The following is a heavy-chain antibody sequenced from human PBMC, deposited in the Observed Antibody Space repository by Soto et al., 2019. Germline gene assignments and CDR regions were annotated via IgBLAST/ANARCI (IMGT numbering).Heavy chain of an antibody. CDR3: AREGAYCGGDCYSGGSGFDY. V-gene: IGHV3-48*01. CDR2: ISSSSSTI. CDR1: GFTFSSYS. Sequence: EVQLVESGGGLVQPGGSLRLSCAASGFTFSSYSMNWVRQAPGKGLEWVSYISSSSSTIYYADSVKGRFTISRDNAKNSLYLQMNSLRVEDTAVYYCAREGAYCGGDCYSGGSGFDYWGQGTLVTVSS. D-gene: IGHD2-21*01. J-gene: IGHJ4*02.